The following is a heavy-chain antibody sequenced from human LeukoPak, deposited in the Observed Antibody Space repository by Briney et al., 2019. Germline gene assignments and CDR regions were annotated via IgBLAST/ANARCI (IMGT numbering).Heavy chain of an antibody. CDR2: IKSRADGGTI. CDR1: FSTFNKAW. J-gene: IGHJ4*02. V-gene: IGHV3-15*07. Sequence: GGSLRLSCAASFSTFNKAWMNWVRQAPGKGLEWVGRIKSRADGGTIDYATPVKDRFIISRDDSENTAFLQMNSLKTEDTAIYYCSTHPTSGFWGQGTLVTVSS. D-gene: IGHD2-15*01. CDR3: STHPTSGF.